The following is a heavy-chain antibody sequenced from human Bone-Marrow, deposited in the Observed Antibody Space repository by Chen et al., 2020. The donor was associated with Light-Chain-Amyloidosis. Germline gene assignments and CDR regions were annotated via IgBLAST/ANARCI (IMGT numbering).Heavy chain of an antibody. CDR1: GFTFSSYD. CDR2: IGPAGDP. Sequence: EVQLVESGGGLVQPGGSLRLSCAASGFTFSSYDMHWVRQATGKGLEWCSAIGPAGDPYYPGSVKGRFTISRENAKNSLYLQMNSLRAGDTAVYYCARGGGVVWGDPWYFDLWGRGTLVTVSS. V-gene: IGHV3-13*05. J-gene: IGHJ2*01. CDR3: ARGGGVVWGDPWYFDL. D-gene: IGHD3-3*01.